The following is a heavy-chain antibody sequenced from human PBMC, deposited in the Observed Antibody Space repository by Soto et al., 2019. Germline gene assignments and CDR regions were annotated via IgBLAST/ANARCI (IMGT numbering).Heavy chain of an antibody. Sequence: SLTLTCSPAGFTFDDYAMPWVRKPPGRGLEWVSGIYWNSGMIDYADSAKGRITISRGNAKKSLYLQMSHLRVEDTALYFCIKCKGQGRRLPEGCDLWGERTKVTVCS. V-gene: IGHV3-9*01. CDR1: GFTFDDYA. D-gene: IGHD6-25*01. CDR3: IKCKGQGRRLPEGCDL. J-gene: IGHJ5*02. CDR2: IYWNSGMI.